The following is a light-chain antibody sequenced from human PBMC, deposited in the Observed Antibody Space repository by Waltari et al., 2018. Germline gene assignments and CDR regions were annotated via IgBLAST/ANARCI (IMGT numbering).Light chain of an antibody. V-gene: IGKV1-12*01. Sequence: DIQMTQSPSPVFASVGDRVTITCRASQDINNFLAWYQQKPGKAPYLLIYGASVLQSGVPARFSGSGSRTNFTLTINSLQPEDFATYFCQQANSFVPLTFGGGTRVQIK. CDR1: QDINNF. J-gene: IGKJ4*01. CDR3: QQANSFVPLT. CDR2: GAS.